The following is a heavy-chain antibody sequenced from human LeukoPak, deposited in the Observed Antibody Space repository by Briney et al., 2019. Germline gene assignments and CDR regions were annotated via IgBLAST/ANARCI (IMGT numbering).Heavy chain of an antibody. CDR1: GASINSYY. V-gene: IGHV4-59*08. J-gene: IGHJ3*02. Sequence: PSETLSLTRTVSGASINSYYWSWIRQPPGKGVEWIGFISYSGNTNYSPSLKSRLTISGDTSKNQLTLKLTSVTAADTAVYYCARHVPEVSDAFDIWGQGTLVTVSS. CDR2: ISYSGNT. CDR3: ARHVPEVSDAFDI.